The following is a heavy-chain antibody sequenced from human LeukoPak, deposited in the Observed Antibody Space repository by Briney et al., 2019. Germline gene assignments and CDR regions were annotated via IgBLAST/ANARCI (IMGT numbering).Heavy chain of an antibody. CDR3: ARAREGEYGMDV. V-gene: IGHV3-23*01. Sequence: AEGSLRLSCAASGFTFSSYAMSWVRQAPGKRLEWVSAISGSGGSTYYADSVKGRFTISRDNSKNTLYLRMNSLRAEDTAVYYCARAREGEYGMDVWGQGTTVTVSS. CDR1: GFTFSSYA. CDR2: ISGSGGST. J-gene: IGHJ6*02. D-gene: IGHD3-10*01.